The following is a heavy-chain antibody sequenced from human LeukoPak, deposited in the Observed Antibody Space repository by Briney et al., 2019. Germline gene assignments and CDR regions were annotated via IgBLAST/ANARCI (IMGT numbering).Heavy chain of an antibody. D-gene: IGHD4-11*01. CDR1: GDSVSNTDAT. Sequence: SQTLSLTCAISGDSVSNTDATWNWIRQSPSRGLEWLGRTYYRSKWSTDYAPSMRDRLTISSDTARNQFSLHLNSVTPEDTAVYFCARAAYRAFYFWGHGTMVTVSS. CDR2: TYYRSKWST. J-gene: IGHJ3*01. CDR3: ARAAYRAFYF. V-gene: IGHV6-1*01.